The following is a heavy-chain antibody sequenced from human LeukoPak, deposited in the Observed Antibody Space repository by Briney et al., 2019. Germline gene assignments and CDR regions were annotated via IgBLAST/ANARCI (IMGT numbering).Heavy chain of an antibody. CDR3: ARLKWEEDAFDI. V-gene: IGHV4-39*01. J-gene: IGHJ3*02. CDR2: IYYSGST. Sequence: PSETLSLTCTVSGGSISSSSYYWGWIRQPPGKGLEWIGSIYYSGSTYYNPSLKSPVTISVDTSKNQFSLKLSSVTAADTAVYYCARLKWEEDAFDIWGQGTMVTVSS. CDR1: GGSISSSSYY. D-gene: IGHD1-26*01.